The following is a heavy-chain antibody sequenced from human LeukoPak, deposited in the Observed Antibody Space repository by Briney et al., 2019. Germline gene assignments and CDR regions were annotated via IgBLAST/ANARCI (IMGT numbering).Heavy chain of an antibody. Sequence: SETLSLTCAVYGGSFSGYYWSWIRQPPGKGLEWIGEINHSGSTNYNPSLKSRVTISVDTSKNQFSLKLSSVTAADTAVYYCARGSLAVAATDAFDIWGQGTMVTVSS. D-gene: IGHD6-19*01. CDR3: ARGSLAVAATDAFDI. CDR2: INHSGST. V-gene: IGHV4-34*01. CDR1: GGSFSGYY. J-gene: IGHJ3*02.